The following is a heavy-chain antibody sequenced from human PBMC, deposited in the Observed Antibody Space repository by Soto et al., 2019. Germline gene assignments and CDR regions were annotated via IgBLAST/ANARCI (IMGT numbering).Heavy chain of an antibody. CDR1: GYTFTSYA. D-gene: IGHD2-15*01. V-gene: IGHV1-3*01. CDR2: INAGNGNT. Sequence: ASVKVSCKASGYTFTSYAMHWVRQAPGQRLEWMGWINAGNGNTKYSQKLQGRVTMTTDTSTSTAYMELRSLRSDDTAVYYCARDLSSPFCSGGSCYAGWFDPWGQGTLVTVSS. J-gene: IGHJ5*02. CDR3: ARDLSSPFCSGGSCYAGWFDP.